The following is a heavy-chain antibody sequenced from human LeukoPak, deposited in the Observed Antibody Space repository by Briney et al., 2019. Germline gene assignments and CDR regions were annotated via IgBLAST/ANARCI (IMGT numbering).Heavy chain of an antibody. Sequence: PGGSLRLSCSASEFTFSSYEMNWVRQAPGKGLEWVGRIKSKTDGGTTDYAAPVKGRFTISRDDSKNTLYLQMNSLKTEDTAVYYCTTTAVRGVTTIDYWGQGTLVTVSS. D-gene: IGHD3-10*01. CDR2: IKSKTDGGTT. CDR1: EFTFSSYE. V-gene: IGHV3-15*01. CDR3: TTTAVRGVTTIDY. J-gene: IGHJ4*02.